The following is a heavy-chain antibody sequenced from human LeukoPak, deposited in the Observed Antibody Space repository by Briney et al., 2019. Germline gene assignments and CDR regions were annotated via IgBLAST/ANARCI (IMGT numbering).Heavy chain of an antibody. J-gene: IGHJ4*02. CDR3: AKNVGRDGYNDYFDY. D-gene: IGHD5-24*01. CDR1: EFTFSSYA. CDR2: ISDAGSEK. V-gene: IGHV3-30*18. Sequence: GGSLRLSCAASEFTFSSYAMQWVRQAPGKGLEWVAVISDAGSEKYYADSVKGRFTISRDNSKNTVYLQMNSLRPDDTAMYYCAKNVGRDGYNDYFDYWGQGTLVTVSS.